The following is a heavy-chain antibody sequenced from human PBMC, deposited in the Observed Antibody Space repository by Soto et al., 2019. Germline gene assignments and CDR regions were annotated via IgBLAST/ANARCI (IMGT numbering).Heavy chain of an antibody. D-gene: IGHD2-15*01. CDR2: IIPIFGTA. CDR1: GGTFSSYA. Sequence: ASVKVSCKASGGTFSSYAISWVRQAPGQGLEWMGGIIPIFGTANYAQKFQGRVTITADESTSTAYMELSSLRSGDTAVYYCARAGYSTYRFDPWGQGTLVPVSS. J-gene: IGHJ5*02. V-gene: IGHV1-69*13. CDR3: ARAGYSTYRFDP.